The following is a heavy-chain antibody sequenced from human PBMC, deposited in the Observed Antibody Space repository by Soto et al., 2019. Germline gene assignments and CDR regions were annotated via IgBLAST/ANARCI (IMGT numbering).Heavy chain of an antibody. CDR3: ARGGSGWLPRYFDY. CDR1: GYTFTIYD. D-gene: IGHD6-19*01. Sequence: ASVKVSCKASGYTFTIYDINWVLQSTGQGLEWMGWMNPNSGNTGYAQKFQGRVTMTRNTSKNQFSLKLSSVTAADTAVYYCARGGSGWLPRYFDYWGQGTLVTVSS. V-gene: IGHV1-8*01. CDR2: MNPNSGNT. J-gene: IGHJ4*02.